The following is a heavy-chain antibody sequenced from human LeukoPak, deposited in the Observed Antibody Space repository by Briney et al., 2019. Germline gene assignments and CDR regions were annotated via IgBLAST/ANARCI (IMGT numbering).Heavy chain of an antibody. J-gene: IGHJ4*02. D-gene: IGHD3-3*01. CDR1: GYSISSGYY. CDR3: ARSYSGYYSYFDY. V-gene: IGHV4-38-2*02. CDR2: IYHSGST. Sequence: SETLSLTCTVSGYSISSGYYWGWIRQPPGKGLEWIGSIYHSGSTYYNPSLKSRVTISVDTSKNQFSLKLSSVTAADTAVYYCARSYSGYYSYFDYWGQGTLVTVSS.